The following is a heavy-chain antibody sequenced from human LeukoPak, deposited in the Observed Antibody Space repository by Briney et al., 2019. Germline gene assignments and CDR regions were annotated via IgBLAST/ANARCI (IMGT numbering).Heavy chain of an antibody. CDR3: ARHVLIWLGEHKYGFDI. J-gene: IGHJ3*02. V-gene: IGHV4-59*08. D-gene: IGHD3-10*01. CDR2: MHSNGNS. CDR1: GGSVSSDY. Sequence: SETLSLTCTVAGGSVSSDYWSWIRQPPGKGQELIGYMHSNGNSAYNPSLSSRVTVSLDTSKNQFSLRLETVTAADTALYYCARHVLIWLGEHKYGFDIWGRGTMVAVSS.